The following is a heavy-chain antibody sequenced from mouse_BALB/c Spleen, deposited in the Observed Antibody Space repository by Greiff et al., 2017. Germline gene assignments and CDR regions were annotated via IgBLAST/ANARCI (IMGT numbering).Heavy chain of an antibody. CDR3: ARSGYDGYYDFDY. CDR1: GYAFSSYW. J-gene: IGHJ2*01. D-gene: IGHD2-3*01. V-gene: IGHV1-80*01. Sequence: VQGVESGAELVRPGSSVKISCKASGYAFSSYWMNWVKQRPGQGLEWIGQIYPGDGDTNYNGKFKGKATLTADKSSSTAYMQLSSLTSEDSAVYFCARSGYDGYYDFDYWGQGTTLTVSS. CDR2: IYPGDGDT.